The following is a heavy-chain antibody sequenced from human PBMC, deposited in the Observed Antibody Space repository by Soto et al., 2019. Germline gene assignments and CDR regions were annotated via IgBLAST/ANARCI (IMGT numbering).Heavy chain of an antibody. Sequence: ASETLSLTCTVSGGSISSYYWSWIRQPPGKGLEWIGYIYYSGSTNYNPSLKSRVTISVDTSKNQFSLKLSSVTAADTAVYYCARVPAWDYYDSSGYTYFAYWGQGTLVTVSS. V-gene: IGHV4-59*01. D-gene: IGHD3-22*01. CDR1: GGSISSYY. J-gene: IGHJ4*02. CDR3: ARVPAWDYYDSSGYTYFAY. CDR2: IYYSGST.